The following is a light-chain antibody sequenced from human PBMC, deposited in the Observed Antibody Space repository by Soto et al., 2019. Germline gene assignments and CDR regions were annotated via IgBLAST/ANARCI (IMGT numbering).Light chain of an antibody. CDR2: DAS. J-gene: IGKJ3*01. CDR3: QHRSNRFT. CDR1: QSVSSY. Sequence: EIVLTQSPATLSLSPGERATLSCRASQSVSSYLAWYQQKPGQATRLLIYDASNRDTGIPARFSGSVSGTDSANTISMRDTEDLAVYYAQHRSNRFTIGPGTKVYIK. V-gene: IGKV3-11*01.